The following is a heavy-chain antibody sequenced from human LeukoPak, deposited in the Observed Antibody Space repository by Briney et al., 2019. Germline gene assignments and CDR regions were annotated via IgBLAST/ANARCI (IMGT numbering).Heavy chain of an antibody. CDR3: ARSKDYDILTGYYYYYGMDV. D-gene: IGHD3-9*01. CDR2: IYYSGST. J-gene: IGHJ6*02. V-gene: IGHV4-59*01. CDR1: GGSFSGYY. Sequence: SETLSLTCAVYGGSFSGYYWTWIRQPPGKGLEWIGYIYYSGSTNYNPSLKSRVTISVDTSKNQFSLKLSSVTAADTAVYYCARSKDYDILTGYYYYYGMDVWGQGTTVTVSS.